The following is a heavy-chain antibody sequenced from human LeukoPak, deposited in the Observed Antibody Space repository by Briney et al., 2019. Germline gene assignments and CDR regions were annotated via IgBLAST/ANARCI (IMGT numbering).Heavy chain of an antibody. J-gene: IGHJ4*02. D-gene: IGHD6-19*01. CDR2: IYSGGST. CDR1: GFTVSSHY. Sequence: GGSLRLSCAASGFTVSSHYMSWVRQAPGKGLEWVSVIYSGGSTYYADSVKGRFTLSRDNSKNTLYLQMNSLRAEDTAMYFCARGSSTVSAGYYWGQGTLVTVSS. V-gene: IGHV3-53*01. CDR3: ARGSSTVSAGYY.